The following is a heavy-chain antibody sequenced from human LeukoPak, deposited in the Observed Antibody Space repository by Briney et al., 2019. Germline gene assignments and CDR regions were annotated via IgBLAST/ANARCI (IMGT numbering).Heavy chain of an antibody. CDR2: IWYDGSNK. Sequence: GGSLRLSCAASGFTFSSYGMHWVRQAPGKGLEWVAVIWYDGSNKYYADSVKGRFTISRDNSKNTLYLQMNSLRAEDTAVYYCARTVSGWHYFDYWGQGTLVTVSS. J-gene: IGHJ4*02. D-gene: IGHD6-19*01. V-gene: IGHV3-33*01. CDR3: ARTVSGWHYFDY. CDR1: GFTFSSYG.